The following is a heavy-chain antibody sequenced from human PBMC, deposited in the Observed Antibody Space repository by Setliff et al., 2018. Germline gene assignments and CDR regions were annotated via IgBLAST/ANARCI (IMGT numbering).Heavy chain of an antibody. CDR1: RGSISNHH. Sequence: SETLSLTCTVSRGSISNHHLSWIRQAPGKGLEWIGQIHYSGNNNYDPSLKSRVTISVDTSKNQFSLNLTSVTAADTAIYYCARASVVHAVTIGYWGQGTLVTVSS. V-gene: IGHV4-59*08. D-gene: IGHD4-4*01. CDR3: ARASVVHAVTIGY. J-gene: IGHJ4*02. CDR2: IHYSGNN.